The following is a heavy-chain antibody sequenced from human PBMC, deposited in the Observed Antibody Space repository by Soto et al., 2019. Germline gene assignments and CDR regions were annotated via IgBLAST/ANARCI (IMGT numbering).Heavy chain of an antibody. CDR2: INHSGST. D-gene: IGHD3-10*01. CDR1: GGSFSGYY. Sequence: PSETLSLTCAVYGGSFSGYYWSWIRQPPGKGLEWIGEINHSGSTNYNPSLKSRVTISVDTSKNQFSLKLSSVTAADTAVYYCARLMGAGLDYWGQGTLVTVSS. CDR3: ARLMGAGLDY. V-gene: IGHV4-34*01. J-gene: IGHJ4*02.